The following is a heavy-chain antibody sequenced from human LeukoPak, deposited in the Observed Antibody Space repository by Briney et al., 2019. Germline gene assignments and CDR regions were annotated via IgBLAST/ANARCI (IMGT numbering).Heavy chain of an antibody. Sequence: GRSLRLSCAASGFTFSSYGMHWVRQAPGKGLEWVSVIYSGGSTYYADSVKGRFTISRDNSKNTLYLQMNSLRAEDTAVYHCARSYYGSPYYYLDYWGQGTLVTVSS. D-gene: IGHD3-10*01. CDR2: IYSGGST. V-gene: IGHV3-53*01. J-gene: IGHJ4*02. CDR3: ARSYYGSPYYYLDY. CDR1: GFTFSSYG.